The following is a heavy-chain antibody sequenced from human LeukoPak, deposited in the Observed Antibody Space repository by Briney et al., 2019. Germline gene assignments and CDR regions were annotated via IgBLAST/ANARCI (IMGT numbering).Heavy chain of an antibody. CDR2: ISYDGSNK. CDR3: AKDVSHIVVVTATFDY. J-gene: IGHJ4*02. Sequence: GGSLRLSCAASGFTFSSYGMHWFRQAPGKGLEWVAVISYDGSNKYYADSVKGRFTISRDNSKNTLYLQMNSLRAEDTAVYYCAKDVSHIVVVTATFDYWGQGTLVTVSS. V-gene: IGHV3-30*18. CDR1: GFTFSSYG. D-gene: IGHD2-21*02.